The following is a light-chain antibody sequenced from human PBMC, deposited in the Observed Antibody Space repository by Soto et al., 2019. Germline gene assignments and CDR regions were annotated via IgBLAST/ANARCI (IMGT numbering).Light chain of an antibody. CDR3: QQYSNWPPIT. Sequence: MVVTQSPSTLSVSPGERATLSCRASQSVSSKLAWYQQRPGQAPRLLIYDTSTRAAGIPARFSGSGSGTEFTLTISSLQSEDFAVYYCQQYSNWPPITFGQGTRLEIK. CDR2: DTS. CDR1: QSVSSK. V-gene: IGKV3-15*01. J-gene: IGKJ5*01.